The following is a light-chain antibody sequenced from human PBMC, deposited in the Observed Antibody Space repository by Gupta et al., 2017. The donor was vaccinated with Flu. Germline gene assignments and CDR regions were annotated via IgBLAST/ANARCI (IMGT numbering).Light chain of an antibody. J-gene: IGLJ3*02. CDR2: DTI. V-gene: IGLV7-46*01. CDR1: TGAVTSGHY. CDR3: LLSSSGVWV. Sequence: QAVVTQEPSLTVSPGGTVPLTCGSSTGAVTSGHYANWFQQKSGQAPRTLIYDTIKKDSWTPVRFSGSLLGGKAALTLSGAQPEDEAEYYCLLSSSGVWVFGGGTKLTVL.